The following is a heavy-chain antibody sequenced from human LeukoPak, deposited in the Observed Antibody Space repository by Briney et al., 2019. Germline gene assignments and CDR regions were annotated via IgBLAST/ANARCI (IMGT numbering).Heavy chain of an antibody. V-gene: IGHV4-4*09. Sequence: SETLSLTCTVSGGSISSYYWSWIRQPPGKGLEWIGYIYASGSTNHNPSLKSRVTISVDTSKNPFSLNLRSVTAADTAVYYCARHGSVRSPLGPWGQGTLVTVSS. CDR2: IYASGST. CDR1: GGSISSYY. D-gene: IGHD3-10*01. J-gene: IGHJ5*02. CDR3: ARHGSVRSPLGP.